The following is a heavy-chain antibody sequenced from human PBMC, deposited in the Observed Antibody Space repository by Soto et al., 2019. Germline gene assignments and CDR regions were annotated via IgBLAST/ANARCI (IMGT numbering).Heavy chain of an antibody. V-gene: IGHV5-10-1*01. CDR1: GYSFTNYW. CDR2: IDPANSQT. D-gene: IGHD2-15*01. CDR3: VRHTPPSGTFEC. J-gene: IGHJ4*02. Sequence: EVQLVQSGADVKKPGESLKISCKDSGYSFTNYWISWVRQVPGKSLEWMGRIDPANSQTNYSPSFQGHVTFSVDKSIGTAYPQWNSLKASDTAMYYCVRHTPPSGTFECWGQGSLVSVSS.